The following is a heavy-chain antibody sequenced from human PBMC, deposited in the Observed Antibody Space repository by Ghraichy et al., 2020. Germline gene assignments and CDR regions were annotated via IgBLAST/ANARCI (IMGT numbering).Heavy chain of an antibody. CDR2: IYYSGST. Sequence: SETLSLTCTVSGGSISSSSYYWGWIRQPPGKGLEWIGSIYYSGSTYYNPSLKSRVTISVDTSKNQFSLKLSSVTAADTAAYYCARLSYGSGSWGQGTLVTVSS. CDR3: ARLSYGSGS. J-gene: IGHJ4*02. D-gene: IGHD3-10*01. CDR1: GGSISSSSYY. V-gene: IGHV4-39*01.